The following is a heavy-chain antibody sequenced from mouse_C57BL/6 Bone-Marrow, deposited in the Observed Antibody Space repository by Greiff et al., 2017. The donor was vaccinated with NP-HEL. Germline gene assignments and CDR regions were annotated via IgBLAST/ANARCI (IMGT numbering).Heavy chain of an antibody. CDR2: INPGSGGT. V-gene: IGHV1-54*01. CDR1: GYAFTNYL. CDR3: AREPIYYDY. J-gene: IGHJ2*01. Sequence: VQLQQSGAELVRPGTSVKVSCKASGYAFTNYLIEWVKQRPGQGLEWIGVINPGSGGTNYNEKFKGKATLTADKSSSTAYMQLSSLTSEDSAVYFCAREPIYYDYWGQGTTLTVSS.